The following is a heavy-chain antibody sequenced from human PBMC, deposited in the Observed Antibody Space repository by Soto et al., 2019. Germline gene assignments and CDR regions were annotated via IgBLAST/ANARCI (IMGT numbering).Heavy chain of an antibody. J-gene: IGHJ4*02. D-gene: IGHD1-1*01. CDR1: GGSISSYY. Sequence: QVQLQESGPGLVKPSETLSLTCTVSGGSISSYYWSWIRQPPGKGLEWIGYIYYSGSTNYNPSLTRRVTISVDTSKNQFSLKLSSVTAADTAVYYCARRYGYSLDYWGQGTLVTVSS. CDR2: IYYSGST. CDR3: ARRYGYSLDY. V-gene: IGHV4-59*08.